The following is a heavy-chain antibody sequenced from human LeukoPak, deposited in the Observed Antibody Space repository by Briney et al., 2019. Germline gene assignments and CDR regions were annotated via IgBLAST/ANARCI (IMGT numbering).Heavy chain of an antibody. CDR1: GLTFSSYW. CDR3: ARAYYYSSSGDDY. V-gene: IGHV3-74*01. D-gene: IGHD3-22*01. CDR2: VSSDGSST. Sequence: PGGSLRLSCAASGLTFSSYWMHWVRQAPGKGRVWVSRVSSDGSSTTYADSVKGRFTISRDNAKNTLYLQLNSLRAEDTAVYYCARAYYYSSSGDDYWGQGTLVTV. J-gene: IGHJ4*02.